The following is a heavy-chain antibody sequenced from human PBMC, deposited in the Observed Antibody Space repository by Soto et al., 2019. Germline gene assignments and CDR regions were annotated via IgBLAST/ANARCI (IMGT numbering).Heavy chain of an antibody. CDR3: ARVVKQQETYYLDY. D-gene: IGHD2-2*01. CDR2: IWYDGSNK. Sequence: QVQLVESGGGVVQPGRSLRLSCAASGFTFSSYGMHWVRQAPGKGLEWVAVIWYDGSNKYYADSVKGRFTISRDNSKNTLYLQMTSLRAEDTAVYYCARVVKQQETYYLDYWGQGTLVTVSS. J-gene: IGHJ4*02. CDR1: GFTFSSYG. V-gene: IGHV3-33*01.